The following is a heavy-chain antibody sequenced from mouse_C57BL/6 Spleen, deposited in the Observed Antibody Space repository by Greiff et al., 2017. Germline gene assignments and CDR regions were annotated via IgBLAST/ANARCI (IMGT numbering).Heavy chain of an antibody. Sequence: VQLQQSGPELVKPGASVKMSCKASGYTFTDYNMHWVKQSHGKSLEWIGYINPNNGGTSYNQKFKGKATLTVNKSSSTAYMELRSLTSEDSAVYYCARSPSSYYYGEYYFDYWGQGTTLTVSS. D-gene: IGHD1-1*01. V-gene: IGHV1-22*01. CDR2: INPNNGGT. CDR3: ARSPSSYYYGEYYFDY. J-gene: IGHJ2*01. CDR1: GYTFTDYN.